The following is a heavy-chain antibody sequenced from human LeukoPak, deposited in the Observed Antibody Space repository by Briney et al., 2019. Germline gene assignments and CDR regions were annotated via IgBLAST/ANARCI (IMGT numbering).Heavy chain of an antibody. V-gene: IGHV4-31*03. CDR2: IYYSGST. J-gene: IGHJ4*02. D-gene: IGHD3-22*01. Sequence: SETLSLTRTVSGGSISSGGYYWSWIRQHPGKGLEWIGYIYYSGSTYYNPSLKSRVTISVDTSKNQFSLKLSSVTAADTAVYYCARTRSSGYLTFDYWGQGILVTVSS. CDR3: ARTRSSGYLTFDY. CDR1: GGSISSGGYY.